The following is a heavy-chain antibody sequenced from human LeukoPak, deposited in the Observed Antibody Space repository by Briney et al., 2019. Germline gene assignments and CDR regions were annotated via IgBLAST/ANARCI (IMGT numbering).Heavy chain of an antibody. J-gene: IGHJ6*02. CDR2: IYYSGST. Sequence: SETLSLTCTVSGASINSFYWSWIRQPPGKGLEWIGYIYYSGSTNYNPSLKSRVTISVDTSKNQFSLKLSSVTAADTAVYYRAREKLYCSGGSCYYGMDVWGQGTTVTVSS. CDR3: AREKLYCSGGSCYYGMDV. D-gene: IGHD2-15*01. CDR1: GASINSFY. V-gene: IGHV4-59*01.